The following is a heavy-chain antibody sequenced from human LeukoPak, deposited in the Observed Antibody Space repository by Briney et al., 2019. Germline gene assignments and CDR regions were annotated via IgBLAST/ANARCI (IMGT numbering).Heavy chain of an antibody. J-gene: IGHJ4*02. CDR1: GFTFSSYA. CDR3: AKVGVTAMVTDYFDY. CDR2: ISGSGGST. V-gene: IGHV3-23*01. D-gene: IGHD5-18*01. Sequence: PGRSLRLSCAASGFTFSSYAMSWVRQAPGKGLEWVSAISGSGGSTYYADSVKGRFTISRDNSKNTLYLQMNSLRAEDTGVYYCAKVGVTAMVTDYFDYWGQGTLVTVSS.